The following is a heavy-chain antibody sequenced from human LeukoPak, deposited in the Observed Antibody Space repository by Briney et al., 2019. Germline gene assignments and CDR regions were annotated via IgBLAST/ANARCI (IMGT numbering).Heavy chain of an antibody. V-gene: IGHV4-61*02. CDR1: GGSISSGSYY. J-gene: IGHJ5*01. D-gene: IGHD3-3*01. Sequence: SEILSLTCTVSGGSISSGSYYWSWIRQPAGKGLEWIGRIYTSGSTNYNPSLKSRVTISVDASKNQFSPKPSSVTPEATPAYYCARNNDFWSAWDQGTLVTVSS. CDR3: ARNNDFWSA. CDR2: IYTSGST.